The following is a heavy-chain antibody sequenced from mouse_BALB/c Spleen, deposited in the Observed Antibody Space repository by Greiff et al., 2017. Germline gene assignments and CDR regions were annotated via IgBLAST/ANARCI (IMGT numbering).Heavy chain of an antibody. V-gene: IGHV1-9*01. CDR3: AREGDNDYDVFAY. D-gene: IGHD2-4*01. CDR1: GYTFSSYW. CDR2: ILPGSGST. Sequence: QVQLQQSGAELMKPGASVKISCKATGYTFSSYWIEWVKQRPGHGLEWIGEILPGSGSTNYNEKFKGKATFTADTSSNTAYMQLSSLTSEDSAVYYCAREGDNDYDVFAYGGQGTLVTVSA. J-gene: IGHJ3*01.